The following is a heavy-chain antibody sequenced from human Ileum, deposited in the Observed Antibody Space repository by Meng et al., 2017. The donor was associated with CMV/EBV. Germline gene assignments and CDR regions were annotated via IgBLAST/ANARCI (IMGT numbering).Heavy chain of an antibody. J-gene: IGHJ4*02. D-gene: IGHD1-26*01. Sequence: WGAWCLELSGTRSLAVVVDSGSFSDFFGGWIRQPPGKGLEWIGESSHSGHTKYNPSLKIRVTMSVDASKNQFSLNMRSVTAADTAVYYCARGRDFWWEMDYTGQGTLVTVSS. V-gene: IGHV4-34*01. CDR3: ARGRDFWWEMDY. CDR2: SSHSGHT. CDR1: SGSFSDFF.